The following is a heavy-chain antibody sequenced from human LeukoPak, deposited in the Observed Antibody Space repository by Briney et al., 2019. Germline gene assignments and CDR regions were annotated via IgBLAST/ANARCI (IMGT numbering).Heavy chain of an antibody. D-gene: IGHD7-27*01. CDR2: IDSDGATT. J-gene: IGHJ4*02. CDR3: ARGLLGIHDY. Sequence: GGSLRLSCAASGFTFSFFWMHWVRQAPGKGLVWVSRIDSDGATTGYADSVKGRFTISRDNAKNTLYLQMNSLRADDTAVYYCARGLLGIHDYWGQGTLVTFSS. V-gene: IGHV3-74*01. CDR1: GFTFSFFW.